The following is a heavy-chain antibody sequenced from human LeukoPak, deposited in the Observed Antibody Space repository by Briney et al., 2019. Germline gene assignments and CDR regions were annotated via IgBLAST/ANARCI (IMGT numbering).Heavy chain of an antibody. V-gene: IGHV4-34*01. CDR1: GGSFSDYY. J-gene: IGHJ4*02. Sequence: TSETLSLTCAVYGGSFSDYYWSWIRQPPGKGLEWIAEINHSGSTKYNPSLKSRHTISLDTSKNQFSLKLSSVTPADTAVYYCARDKHGATTFDYWGQGTLVTVSS. CDR3: ARDKHGATTFDY. D-gene: IGHD5-12*01. CDR2: INHSGST.